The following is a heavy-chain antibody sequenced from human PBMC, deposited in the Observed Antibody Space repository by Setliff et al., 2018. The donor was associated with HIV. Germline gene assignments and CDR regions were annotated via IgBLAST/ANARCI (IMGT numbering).Heavy chain of an antibody. D-gene: IGHD3-22*01. CDR3: ARDSSGVLSLRYMDV. Sequence: ASVKVSCKASGYTFTSNDINWVRQATGQGLEWMGWMNPNSGNTGYAQKFQGRVTMTRNTSISTAYMELISLRSEDTAVYFCARDSSGVLSLRYMDVWGKGTTVTVSS. CDR2: MNPNSGNT. CDR1: GYTFTSND. V-gene: IGHV1-8*01. J-gene: IGHJ6*03.